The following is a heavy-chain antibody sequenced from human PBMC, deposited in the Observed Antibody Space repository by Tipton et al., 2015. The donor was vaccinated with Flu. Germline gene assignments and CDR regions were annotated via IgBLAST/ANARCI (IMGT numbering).Heavy chain of an antibody. Sequence: SLRLSCAASGFTFSSYAMSWVRQAPGRGLEGVSAISGSGGSTYYADSVKGRFTISRDNSKNTLYLQMNSLRAEDTAVYYWAKGRELTIYDYWGQGTLVTVSS. CDR3: AKGRELTIYDY. CDR2: ISGSGGST. V-gene: IGHV3-23*01. D-gene: IGHD1-26*01. J-gene: IGHJ4*02. CDR1: GFTFSSYA.